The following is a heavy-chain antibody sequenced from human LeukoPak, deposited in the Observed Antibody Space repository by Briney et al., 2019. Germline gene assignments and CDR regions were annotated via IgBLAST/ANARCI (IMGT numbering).Heavy chain of an antibody. CDR2: IYTSGST. CDR1: GGSLSSYY. J-gene: IGHJ3*02. CDR3: ARYYYGSGYQFVYAFDI. D-gene: IGHD3-10*01. V-gene: IGHV4-4*07. Sequence: PSETLSLTCTVSGGSLSSYYWSWIRQPAGKGLEWIGRIYTSGSTNCNTSLKSRVTMSVDTSKNQFSLKLSSVTAADTAVYYCARYYYGSGYQFVYAFDIWGQGTMVTVSS.